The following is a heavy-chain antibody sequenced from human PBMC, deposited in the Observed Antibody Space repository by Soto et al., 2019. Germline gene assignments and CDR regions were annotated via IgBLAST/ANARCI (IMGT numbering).Heavy chain of an antibody. CDR2: DYSGST. CDR1: GASISRDH. V-gene: IGHV4-59*08. Sequence: QVQLQESGPELVKASETLSLTCSVSGASISRDHWNWIRQPPGKGLEWIGDYSGSTNYNPSLKSRLTISVDTSKNQFSLTLKSVTAADTAVYFCATYFPGAGGRGHWGQGTLVTVSS. D-gene: IGHD2-21*01. CDR3: ATYFPGAGGRGH. J-gene: IGHJ4*02.